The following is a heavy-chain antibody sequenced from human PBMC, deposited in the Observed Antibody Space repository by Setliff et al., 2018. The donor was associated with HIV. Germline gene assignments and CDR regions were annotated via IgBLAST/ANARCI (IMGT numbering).Heavy chain of an antibody. J-gene: IGHJ4*01. Sequence: SEPLSLTCTVSSGSISSGTYYWSWIRQYPGKGLEWIGYIDYSGSAFYNPSLKSRITISRDTSKNQFSLKMNSVTAADTAVYYCAREGKTALVTKYFDYWGHGKLVTVSS. CDR2: IDYSGSA. CDR1: SGSISSGTYY. V-gene: IGHV4-31*03. CDR3: AREGKTALVTKYFDY. D-gene: IGHD5-18*01.